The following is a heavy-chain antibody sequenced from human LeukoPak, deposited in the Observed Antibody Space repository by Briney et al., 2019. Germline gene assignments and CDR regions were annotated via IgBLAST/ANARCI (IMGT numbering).Heavy chain of an antibody. CDR3: ARSLIVVVPAAKLGYSYGYFDY. Sequence: SVKVSCKASGGTFSSYAISWVRQAPGQGLEWMGGIIPIFGTANYAQKFQGRVTITTDESTSTAYMELSSLRSEDTAVYYCARSLIVVVPAAKLGYSYGYFDYWGQGTLVTVSS. CDR2: IIPIFGTA. D-gene: IGHD2-2*01. V-gene: IGHV1-69*05. CDR1: GGTFSSYA. J-gene: IGHJ4*02.